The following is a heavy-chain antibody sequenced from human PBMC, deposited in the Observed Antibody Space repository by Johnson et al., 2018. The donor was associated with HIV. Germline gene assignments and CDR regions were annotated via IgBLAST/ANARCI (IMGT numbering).Heavy chain of an antibody. CDR2: ISYDGSNK. Sequence: QVQLVESGGGVVQPGRSLRLSCAASGFTFSDYGMHWVRQAPGKGLEWVAVISYDGSNKYYAASVKGRFTISRDNSKNTLYLQMNSLRGEDMAVYYCAKDSMGFNWNQFEAFDMWGQGTMVTVSS. CDR1: GFTFSDYG. J-gene: IGHJ3*02. D-gene: IGHD1-20*01. V-gene: IGHV3-30*18. CDR3: AKDSMGFNWNQFEAFDM.